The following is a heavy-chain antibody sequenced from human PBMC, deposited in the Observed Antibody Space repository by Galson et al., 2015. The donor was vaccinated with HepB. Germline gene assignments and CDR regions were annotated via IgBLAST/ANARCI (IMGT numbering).Heavy chain of an antibody. CDR3: AKRSNNLNDRSLDY. J-gene: IGHJ4*02. Sequence: SLRLSCAASGFTFSRYDMHWVRQAPGKGLEWVAVVSFDGSNKYYVDSVKGRLTISRDNSKNTLHLQMNSLRAEDTAIYYCAKRSNNLNDRSLDYWGQGTLVTVSS. V-gene: IGHV3-30*18. CDR2: VSFDGSNK. D-gene: IGHD1-20*01. CDR1: GFTFSRYD.